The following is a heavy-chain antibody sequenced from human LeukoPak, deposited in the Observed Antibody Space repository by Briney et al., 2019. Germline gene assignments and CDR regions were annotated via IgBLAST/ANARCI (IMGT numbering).Heavy chain of an antibody. CDR3: ARGRDYYGSRSYTE. CDR2: IYTSGST. CDR1: GGSISSGSYY. V-gene: IGHV4-61*02. D-gene: IGHD3-10*01. J-gene: IGHJ4*02. Sequence: SQTLSLTCTVSGGSISSGSYYWSWIRQPAGKGLEWIGRIYTSGSTNYNPSLKSRVTISVDTSKNQFSLKLSSVTAADTAVYYCARGRDYYGSRSYTEWGQGTLVTVSS.